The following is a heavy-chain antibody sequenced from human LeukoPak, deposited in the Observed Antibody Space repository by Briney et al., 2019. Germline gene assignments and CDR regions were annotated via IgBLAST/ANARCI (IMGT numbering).Heavy chain of an antibody. D-gene: IGHD6-13*01. V-gene: IGHV1-3*01. CDR1: GGTFSSYA. J-gene: IGHJ4*02. CDR2: INAGNGNT. CDR3: ARAYSSSWSERFDY. Sequence: ASVKVSCKASGGTFSSYAISWVRQAPGQRLEWMGWINAGNGNTKYSQKFQGRVTITRDTSASTAYMELSSLRSEDTAVYYCARAYSSSWSERFDYWGQGTLVTVSS.